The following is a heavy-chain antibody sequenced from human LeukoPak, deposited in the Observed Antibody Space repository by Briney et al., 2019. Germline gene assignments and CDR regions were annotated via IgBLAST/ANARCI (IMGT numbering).Heavy chain of an antibody. CDR3: AREGYYYDSSGYYLSYYFDY. D-gene: IGHD3-22*01. Sequence: PSETLSLTCTVSGYSISSSYYWGWIRQPPGKGLEWIGSIYYSGSTYYNPSLKSRVTISVDTSKNQFSLKLSSVTAADTAVYYCAREGYYYDSSGYYLSYYFDYWGQGTLVTVSS. V-gene: IGHV4-38-2*02. J-gene: IGHJ4*02. CDR1: GYSISSSYY. CDR2: IYYSGST.